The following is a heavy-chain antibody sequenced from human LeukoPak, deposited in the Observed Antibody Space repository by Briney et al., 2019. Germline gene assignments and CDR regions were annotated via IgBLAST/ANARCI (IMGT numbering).Heavy chain of an antibody. J-gene: IGHJ6*03. CDR2: LLPILCTA. CDR1: VDTFSRYA. D-gene: IGHD3-10*01. Sequence: ASVKVSCKSSVDTFSRYAISWAPQAPGKGREWGGGLLPILCTANYAQKSRGRDTFTADKFTSTRYMALSTLRAEDTAVYYCGGMVRDSYYYYMDVWGKETTVTISS. V-gene: IGHV1-69*06. CDR3: GGMVRDSYYYYMDV.